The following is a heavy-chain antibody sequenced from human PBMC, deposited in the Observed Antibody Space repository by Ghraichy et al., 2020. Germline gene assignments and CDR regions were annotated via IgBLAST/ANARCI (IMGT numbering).Heavy chain of an antibody. D-gene: IGHD3-10*01. CDR2: ISYDGSNK. Sequence: GGSLRLSCAASGFTFSSYAMHWVRQAPGKGLEWVTVISYDGSNKYYADSVKGRFTISRDNSKNTLYLQMNSLRAEDTAVYYCARPDYYGSGSYPHYWGQGTLVTVSS. J-gene: IGHJ4*02. V-gene: IGHV3-30*04. CDR1: GFTFSSYA. CDR3: ARPDYYGSGSYPHY.